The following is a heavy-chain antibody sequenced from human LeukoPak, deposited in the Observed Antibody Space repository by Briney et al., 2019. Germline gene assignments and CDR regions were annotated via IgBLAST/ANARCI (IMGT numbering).Heavy chain of an antibody. J-gene: IGHJ6*03. D-gene: IGHD3-16*01. Sequence: ASVKVSCKASGYTFTGYYMHWVRQAPGQGLEWMGWINPNSGGTNYAQKFQGRVTISVDTSKNQFSLKLSSVTAADTAVYYCARVGFWGWLSYMDVWGKGTTVTVSS. CDR2: INPNSGGT. CDR3: ARVGFWGWLSYMDV. V-gene: IGHV1-2*02. CDR1: GYTFTGYY.